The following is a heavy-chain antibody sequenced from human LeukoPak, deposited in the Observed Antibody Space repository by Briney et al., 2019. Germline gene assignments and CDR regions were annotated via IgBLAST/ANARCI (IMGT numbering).Heavy chain of an antibody. D-gene: IGHD4-23*01. J-gene: IGHJ6*03. CDR2: INPNSGGT. CDR1: GYTFTGHY. CDR3: ARGRWSYYYYMDV. Sequence: ASVKVSCKASGYTFTGHYMHWVRQAPGQGLEWMGWINPNSGGTNYAQKFQGRVTMTRDTSISTAYMGLSRLRSDDTAVYYCARGRWSYYYYMDVWGKGTTVTVSS. V-gene: IGHV1-2*02.